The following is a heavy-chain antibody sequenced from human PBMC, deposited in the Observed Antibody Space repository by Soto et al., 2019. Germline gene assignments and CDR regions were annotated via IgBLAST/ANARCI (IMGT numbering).Heavy chain of an antibody. J-gene: IGHJ4*02. V-gene: IGHV3-33*01. CDR2: IWYDGSKK. Sequence: GGSLRLYCAASGFTFSIRCMHGVRKGPRKRQEWVAVIWYDGSKKYYADSVKGRFTISRDNSKNTLYLQMDGLRAEDTAVYYCARYTTYSSGEGLDYWGQGT. CDR1: GFTFSIRC. D-gene: IGHD2-15*01. CDR3: ARYTTYSSGEGLDY.